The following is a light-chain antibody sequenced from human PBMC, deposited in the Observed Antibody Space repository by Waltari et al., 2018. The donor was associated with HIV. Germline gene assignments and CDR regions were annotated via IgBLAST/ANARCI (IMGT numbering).Light chain of an antibody. Sequence: DIQMTQSPSTLSTSVGDRITITCRASQSIDTWLAWYQQKPGKAPKLLVYKTSSLQSGVPSRFSGSVSGTEFTLTISSLHPDDFATYYCQPYNTSSPWTFGQGTRVDI. J-gene: IGKJ1*01. V-gene: IGKV1-5*03. CDR2: KTS. CDR3: QPYNTSSPWT. CDR1: QSIDTW.